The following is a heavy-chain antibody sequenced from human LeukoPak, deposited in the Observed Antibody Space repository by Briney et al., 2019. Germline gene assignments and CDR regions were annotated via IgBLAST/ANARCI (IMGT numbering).Heavy chain of an antibody. CDR3: ARGRFGELLAADY. J-gene: IGHJ4*02. Sequence: GGSLRLSCAASGFTFSSYAMSWVRQAPGKGLEWVANIKQDESEKYYVDSVKGRFTISRDNAKNSLYLQMNSLRAEDTAVYYCARGRFGELLAADYWGQGTLVTVSS. CDR2: IKQDESEK. CDR1: GFTFSSYA. D-gene: IGHD3-10*01. V-gene: IGHV3-7*01.